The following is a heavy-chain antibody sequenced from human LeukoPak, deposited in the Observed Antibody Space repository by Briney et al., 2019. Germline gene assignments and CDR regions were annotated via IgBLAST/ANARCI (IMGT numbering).Heavy chain of an antibody. Sequence: PPETLSLTCTVSDGSIISISSYWGWIRQPPGKGLEWIGSIYYDGSTFYNPSLKSRVTMSVDTSKNQFSLNLSSVTAADTAVYYCARHIRDRAVAQYFDYWGQGTLVTVSS. D-gene: IGHD6-19*01. CDR2: IYYDGST. J-gene: IGHJ4*02. CDR3: ARHIRDRAVAQYFDY. V-gene: IGHV4-39*01. CDR1: DGSIISISSY.